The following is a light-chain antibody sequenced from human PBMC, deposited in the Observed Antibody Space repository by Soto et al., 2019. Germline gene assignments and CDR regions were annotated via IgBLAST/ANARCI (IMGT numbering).Light chain of an antibody. Sequence: EIVLTQSPATLSLSPGERATLSCRASQSVSSSLAWYQQKPGQAPRLLIYDASNRATGIPARFSASGSGTDFTLTISSLEPEDFAVYYCQQRSNWPTFGPGTKVDFK. V-gene: IGKV3-11*01. J-gene: IGKJ3*01. CDR1: QSVSSS. CDR2: DAS. CDR3: QQRSNWPT.